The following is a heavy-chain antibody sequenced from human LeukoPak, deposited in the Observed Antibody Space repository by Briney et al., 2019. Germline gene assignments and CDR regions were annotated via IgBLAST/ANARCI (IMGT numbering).Heavy chain of an antibody. CDR1: GYTFTSYG. V-gene: IGHV1-18*01. CDR3: ASSWAYCSSTSCSPDYYMDV. J-gene: IGHJ6*03. D-gene: IGHD2-2*01. CDR2: ISAYNGNT. Sequence: ASVKVSCKASGYTFTSYGISWVRQAPGQGLEWMGWISAYNGNTNYAQKFQGRVTMTRDTSISTAYMELSRLRSDDTAVYYCASSWAYCSSTSCSPDYYMDVWGKGTTVTVSS.